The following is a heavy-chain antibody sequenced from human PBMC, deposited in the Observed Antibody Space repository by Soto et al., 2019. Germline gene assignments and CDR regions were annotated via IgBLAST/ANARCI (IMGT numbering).Heavy chain of an antibody. V-gene: IGHV3-30-3*01. CDR3: AGDGYLMGYFDY. CDR1: GFTFSSYA. D-gene: IGHD2-8*01. J-gene: IGHJ4*02. CDR2: ISYDGGNK. Sequence: QVQLVESGGGVVQPGRSLRLSCAASGFTFSSYAMHWVRQAPGKGLEWVAVISYDGGNKYYADSVQGRFTISRDNSKNTLYLQMNSLRAEDTAVYYCAGDGYLMGYFDYWGQGTLVTVSS.